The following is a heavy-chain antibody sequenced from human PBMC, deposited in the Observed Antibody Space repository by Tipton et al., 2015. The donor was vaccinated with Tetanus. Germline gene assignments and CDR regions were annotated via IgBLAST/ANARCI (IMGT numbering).Heavy chain of an antibody. J-gene: IGHJ4*02. Sequence: TLSLTCTVSGGSINRYYWSWIRQSPGKGLEWIGYINYSGTTNYASSLQSRVIISVDTSKNQFSLKLNSVTAADTAVYFCIGYDYGDYYFDYWGQGTLVTVSS. CDR1: GGSINRYY. CDR2: INYSGTT. CDR3: IGYDYGDYYFDY. V-gene: IGHV4-59*08. D-gene: IGHD4-17*01.